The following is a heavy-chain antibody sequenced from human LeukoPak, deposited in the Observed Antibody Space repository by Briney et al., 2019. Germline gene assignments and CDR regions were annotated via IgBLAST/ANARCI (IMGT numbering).Heavy chain of an antibody. CDR3: ARTRFGDQGSRIDF. CDR2: IDWDDDK. V-gene: IGHV2-70*17. Sequence: ESGPTLVHPTPALTLTFTFSGFSLTTSGMCVSWIRQPPVKALEWLARIDWDDDKFYSTSLKTRLTISKDTSKNQVVLTMTNMDPVDTATYYCARTRFGDQGSRIDFWGQGTLVTVSS. CDR1: GFSLTTSGMC. D-gene: IGHD3-10*01. J-gene: IGHJ4*02.